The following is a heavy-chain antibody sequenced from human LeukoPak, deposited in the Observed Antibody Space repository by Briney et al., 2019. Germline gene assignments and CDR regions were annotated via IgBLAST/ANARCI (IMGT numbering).Heavy chain of an antibody. CDR1: GFTFDDYA. V-gene: IGHV3-9*01. CDR3: AKDRFVTTVPVRHYFDY. Sequence: GGSLRLSCAASGFTFDDYAMHWVRQAPGKGLEWVSGISWNSGSIDYADSVKGRFTISRDNAKNSLYLQMNSLKTEDTALYYCAKDRFVTTVPVRHYFDYWGQGTLVTVSS. J-gene: IGHJ4*02. D-gene: IGHD4-11*01. CDR2: ISWNSGSI.